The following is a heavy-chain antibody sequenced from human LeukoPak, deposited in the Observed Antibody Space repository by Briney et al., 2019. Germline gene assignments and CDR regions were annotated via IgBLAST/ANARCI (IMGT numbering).Heavy chain of an antibody. D-gene: IGHD6-19*01. V-gene: IGHV4-4*07. Sequence: SETLSLTCTVSGGSISSYYWSWIRQPAGKGLEWIGRIYTSWSANYNPSLKSRVTMSVDTSKNQFSLKLSSVTAADTAVYYCARDSSGWYVNSYYYYMDVWGKGTTVTVSS. CDR2: IYTSWSA. J-gene: IGHJ6*03. CDR1: GGSISSYY. CDR3: ARDSSGWYVNSYYYYMDV.